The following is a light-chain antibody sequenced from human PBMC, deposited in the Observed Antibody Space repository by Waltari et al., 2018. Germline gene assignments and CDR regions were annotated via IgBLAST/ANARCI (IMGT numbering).Light chain of an antibody. CDR2: KAS. Sequence: DIQMTQSPSTLSASVGDRVPITCRASQSIGTRLAWYQQKPGKAPKYLIYKASILESGVPPRFSGSGSGTELTLTISSLQPDDVATYYCQQFESYPVTFGGGTKVEI. CDR3: QQFESYPVT. J-gene: IGKJ4*01. CDR1: QSIGTR. V-gene: IGKV1-5*03.